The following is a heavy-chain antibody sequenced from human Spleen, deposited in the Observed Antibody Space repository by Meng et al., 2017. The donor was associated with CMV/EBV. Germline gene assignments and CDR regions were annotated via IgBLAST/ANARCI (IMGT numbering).Heavy chain of an antibody. CDR2: IIPIFGTA. CDR1: GGTFSSYA. D-gene: IGHD2-2*01. J-gene: IGHJ4*02. CDR3: ARWRYCSSTSCRNSPIDY. Sequence: SVKVSCKASGGTFSSYAISWVRQAPGQGLEWMGGIIPIFGTANYAQKFQGRVTITRNTSISTAYMELSSLRSEDTAVYYCARWRYCSSTSCRNSPIDYWGQGTLVTVSS. V-gene: IGHV1-69*05.